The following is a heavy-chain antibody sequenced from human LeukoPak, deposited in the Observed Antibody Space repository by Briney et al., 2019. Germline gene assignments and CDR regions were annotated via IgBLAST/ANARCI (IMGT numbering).Heavy chain of an antibody. CDR3: ASAKRDKRELQYYFDY. CDR1: GYSISSGYY. Sequence: PSETLSLTCAVSGYSISSGYYWGWIRQPPGKGLEWIGSIYHSGSTYYNPSLKSRVTISVDTSKNQFSLKLSSVTAADTAVYYCASAKRDKRELQYYFDYWGQGTLVTVSS. V-gene: IGHV4-38-2*01. J-gene: IGHJ4*02. CDR2: IYHSGST. D-gene: IGHD1-26*01.